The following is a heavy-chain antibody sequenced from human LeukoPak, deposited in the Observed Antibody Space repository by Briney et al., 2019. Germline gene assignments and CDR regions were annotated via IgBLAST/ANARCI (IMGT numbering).Heavy chain of an antibody. CDR1: GYSISSGYY. Sequence: PSETLSLTCTVSGYSISSGYYWGWIRQPPGKGLEWIGSIYHSASTYYNPSLKSRVTISVDTSKNQFSLKLSSVTAADTAVYYCARCVGLYSYGYFAGDEEYNWFDPWGQGTLVTVSS. CDR3: ARCVGLYSYGYFAGDEEYNWFDP. J-gene: IGHJ5*02. D-gene: IGHD5-18*01. V-gene: IGHV4-38-2*02. CDR2: IYHSAST.